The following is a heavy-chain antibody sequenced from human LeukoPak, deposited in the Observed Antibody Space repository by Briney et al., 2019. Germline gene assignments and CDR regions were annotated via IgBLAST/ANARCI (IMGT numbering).Heavy chain of an antibody. CDR2: IKQDGSEK. Sequence: GGSLRLSCAASGLTFSSYWMSWVRQAPGKGLEWVANIKQDGSEKYYVDSVKGRFTISRDNAKNSLYLQMNSLRAEDTAVYYCARGGGIAVASPFDYWGKGTLVTVSS. CDR3: ARGGGIAVASPFDY. V-gene: IGHV3-7*03. D-gene: IGHD6-19*01. CDR1: GLTFSSYW. J-gene: IGHJ4*02.